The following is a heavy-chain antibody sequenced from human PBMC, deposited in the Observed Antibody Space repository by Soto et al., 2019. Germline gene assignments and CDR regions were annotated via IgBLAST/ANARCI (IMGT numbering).Heavy chain of an antibody. V-gene: IGHV3-21*01. CDR2: ISSSSSYI. D-gene: IGHD3-22*01. Sequence: GGSLRLSCAASGFTFSSYSMNWVRQAPGKGLEWVSSISSSSSYIYYADSVKGRFTISRDNAKNSLYLQMNSLRAEDPAVYYCARDNRREYYYDSSGYYYYYGMDVWGQGTTVTVSS. CDR1: GFTFSSYS. J-gene: IGHJ6*02. CDR3: ARDNRREYYYDSSGYYYYYGMDV.